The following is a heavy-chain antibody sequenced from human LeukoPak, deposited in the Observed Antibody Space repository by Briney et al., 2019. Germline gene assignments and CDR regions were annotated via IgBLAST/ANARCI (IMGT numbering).Heavy chain of an antibody. V-gene: IGHV4-59*12. J-gene: IGHJ4*02. Sequence: ETLSLTCTVSGGSISSYYWSWIRKPPGKGLEWIGYIYYSGSTNYNPSLKSRVTISVDTSKNQFSLKLSSVTAADTAVYYCARDGSSGWYYFDYWGQGTLVTVSS. D-gene: IGHD6-19*01. CDR1: GGSISSYY. CDR2: IYYSGST. CDR3: ARDGSSGWYYFDY.